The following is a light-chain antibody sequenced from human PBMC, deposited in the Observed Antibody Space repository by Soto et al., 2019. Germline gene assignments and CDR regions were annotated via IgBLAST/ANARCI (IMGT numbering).Light chain of an antibody. Sequence: IQMPQSPSTLSASVGDSVTITCRASQGISSYLAWYQQKPGKAPKLLIYAASTLQSGVPSRFSGSGSGTEFTLTISSLQPDDFATYYCQHYKMYSPWTFGQGTKVDIK. J-gene: IGKJ1*01. CDR2: AAS. V-gene: IGKV1-9*01. CDR1: QGISSY. CDR3: QHYKMYSPWT.